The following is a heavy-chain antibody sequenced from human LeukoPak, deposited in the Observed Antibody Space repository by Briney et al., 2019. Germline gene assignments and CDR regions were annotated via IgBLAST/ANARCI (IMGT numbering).Heavy chain of an antibody. V-gene: IGHV3-74*01. CDR3: ASSLWFGESQNYYYMDV. D-gene: IGHD3-10*01. Sequence: PGGSLRLSCAASGFTFSSYWMSWVRQAPGKGLVRVSRMNSDGSSTSYADSVKGRFTISRDNAKNTLYLQMNSLRAEDTAVYYCASSLWFGESQNYYYMDVWGKGTTVTISS. CDR2: MNSDGSST. J-gene: IGHJ6*03. CDR1: GFTFSSYW.